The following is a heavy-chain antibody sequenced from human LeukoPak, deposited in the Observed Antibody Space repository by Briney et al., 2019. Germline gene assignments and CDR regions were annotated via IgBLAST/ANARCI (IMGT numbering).Heavy chain of an antibody. Sequence: SETLSLTCTVSGGSISSYYWSWIRQPPGKGLEWIGYIYYSGSTSCNPSVKSRVAMSVDTSKKQFSLKLSSLTAADTAVYYCARGGTAVIAPYAFDIWGQGTMVTVSS. J-gene: IGHJ3*02. V-gene: IGHV4-59*01. CDR2: IYYSGST. CDR1: GGSISSYY. D-gene: IGHD4-23*01. CDR3: ARGGTAVIAPYAFDI.